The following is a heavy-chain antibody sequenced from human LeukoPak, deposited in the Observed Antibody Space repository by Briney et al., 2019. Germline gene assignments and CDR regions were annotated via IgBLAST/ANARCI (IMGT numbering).Heavy chain of an antibody. CDR2: ISAYNGNT. CDR3: ARGRNYYDSSRYYYEGDAFDI. D-gene: IGHD3-22*01. Sequence: ASVKVSCKASGYTFTSYAISWVRQAPGQGLEWMGWISAYNGNTNYAQKLQGRVTMTTDTSTSTVYMELSSLRSEDTAVYYCARGRNYYDSSRYYYEGDAFDIWGQGTMVTVSS. V-gene: IGHV1-18*01. J-gene: IGHJ3*02. CDR1: GYTFTSYA.